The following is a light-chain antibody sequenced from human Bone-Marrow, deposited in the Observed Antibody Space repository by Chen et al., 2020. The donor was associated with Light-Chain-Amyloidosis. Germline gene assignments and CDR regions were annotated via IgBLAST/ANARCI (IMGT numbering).Light chain of an antibody. CDR1: QRVGSY. J-gene: IGKJ4*01. Sequence: EFVLTQSPATLSLSPGERATLSCRASQRVGSYLAWYQQKPGQAPRLLIYDASNRAIGIPARFSGSGSGTDFTLTISSLEPEDFAVYYCQQRSNWPPALTFGGGTNVEIK. V-gene: IGKV3-11*01. CDR3: QQRSNWPPALT. CDR2: DAS.